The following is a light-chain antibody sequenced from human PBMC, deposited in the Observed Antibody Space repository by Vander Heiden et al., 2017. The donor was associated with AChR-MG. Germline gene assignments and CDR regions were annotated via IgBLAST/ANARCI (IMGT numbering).Light chain of an antibody. CDR2: EVS. Sequence: QSALTQPASASGSPGQSITISCTGTSSDIGRYNLVSWYQQHSDKAPKLMNYEVSKRPSGVSNRFSGSKSGNTASLTISGLQTEDEADYYCCSYAGSSNVVFGGGTKLTVL. V-gene: IGLV2-23*02. J-gene: IGLJ2*01. CDR1: SSDIGRYNL. CDR3: CSYAGSSNVV.